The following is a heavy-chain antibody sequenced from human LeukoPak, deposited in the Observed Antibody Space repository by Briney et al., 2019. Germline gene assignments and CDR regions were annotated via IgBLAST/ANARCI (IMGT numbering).Heavy chain of an antibody. CDR2: INSSSSTI. CDR1: GFTFSSYS. V-gene: IGHV3-48*02. D-gene: IGHD3-10*01. J-gene: IGHJ4*02. Sequence: GGSLRLSCAASGFTFSSYSMNWVRQAPGKGLEWVSYINSSSSTIYYADSVKGRFTISRDNAKNSLYLQMNSLRDEDTAVYYCARDPPYYYGSGSYPHFDYWGQGTLVTVSS. CDR3: ARDPPYYYGSGSYPHFDY.